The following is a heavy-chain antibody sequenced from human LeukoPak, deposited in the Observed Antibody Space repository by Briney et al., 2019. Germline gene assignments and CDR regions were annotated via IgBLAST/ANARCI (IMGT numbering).Heavy chain of an antibody. CDR2: IYYSGST. Sequence: PSETLSLTCTVSGGSISSYYWSWIRQPPGKGLEWIGYIYYSGSTNYNPSLKSRVTISVDTSKNQFPLKLSSVTAADTAVYYCARGIAAAGTFVGFDYWGQGTLVTVSS. V-gene: IGHV4-59*01. J-gene: IGHJ4*02. CDR3: ARGIAAAGTFVGFDY. D-gene: IGHD6-13*01. CDR1: GGSISSYY.